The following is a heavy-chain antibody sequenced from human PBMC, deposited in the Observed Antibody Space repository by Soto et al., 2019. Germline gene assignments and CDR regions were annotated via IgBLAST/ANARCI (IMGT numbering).Heavy chain of an antibody. CDR1: GYTFTSYD. J-gene: IGHJ5*02. Sequence: ASVKVSCKASGYTFTSYDINWVRQATGQGLERMGWMNPNSGNTGYAQKFQGRVTMTRNTSISTAYMELSSLRSEDTAVYYCAREYFTISLGPRWFDPWGQGTLVTVSS. CDR3: AREYFTISLGPRWFDP. V-gene: IGHV1-8*01. D-gene: IGHD3-3*01. CDR2: MNPNSGNT.